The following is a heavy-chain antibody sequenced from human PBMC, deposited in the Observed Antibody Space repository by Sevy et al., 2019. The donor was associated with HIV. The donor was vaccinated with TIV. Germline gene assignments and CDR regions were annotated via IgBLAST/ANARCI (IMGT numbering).Heavy chain of an antibody. CDR1: GFTFSSYA. CDR2: ISYDGSNK. J-gene: IGHJ4*02. Sequence: GGSLRLSCAASGFTFSSYAMHWVRQAPGKGLEWVAVISYDGSNKYYADSVKGRFTISRDNSKITLYLQMNSLRAEDTAVYYCARANFPYCSSTSCYPEIDYWGQGTLVTVSS. V-gene: IGHV3-30*04. CDR3: ARANFPYCSSTSCYPEIDY. D-gene: IGHD2-2*01.